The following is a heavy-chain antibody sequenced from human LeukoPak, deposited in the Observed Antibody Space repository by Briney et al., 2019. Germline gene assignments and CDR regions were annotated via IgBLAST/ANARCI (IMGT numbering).Heavy chain of an antibody. Sequence: PSETLSLTCTVSGGSISSYCWSWIRQPPGKGLEWIGEINHSGSTNYNPSLKSRVTISVDTSKNQFSLKLSSVTAADTAVYYCARLISSSSWYAYYHYYYMDVWGKGTTVTISS. J-gene: IGHJ6*03. CDR3: ARLISSSSWYAYYHYYYMDV. V-gene: IGHV4-34*01. D-gene: IGHD6-13*01. CDR1: GGSISSYC. CDR2: INHSGST.